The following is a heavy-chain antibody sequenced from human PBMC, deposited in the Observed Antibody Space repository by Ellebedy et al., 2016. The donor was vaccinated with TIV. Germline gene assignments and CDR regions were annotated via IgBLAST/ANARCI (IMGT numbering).Heavy chain of an antibody. CDR2: IKYDLSQT. Sequence: GESLKISCAASGFTFSSYWMSWVRQAPGEGLEWVANIKYDLSQTYYLDSVKGRFTISRDNAKNLLSLHMNTLRAEDTAVYYCASGLTGDYGAFDVWGPGTMVTVSS. CDR1: GFTFSSYW. V-gene: IGHV3-7*03. D-gene: IGHD4-17*01. J-gene: IGHJ3*01. CDR3: ASGLTGDYGAFDV.